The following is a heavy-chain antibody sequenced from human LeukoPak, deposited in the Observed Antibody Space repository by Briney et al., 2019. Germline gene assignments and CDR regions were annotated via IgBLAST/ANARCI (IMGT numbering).Heavy chain of an antibody. D-gene: IGHD6-19*01. J-gene: IGHJ4*02. V-gene: IGHV3-7*01. CDR2: INLDGGEE. CDR1: GFIFSNSW. Sequence: GGSLRLSCAASGFIFSNSWMNWVRQAPGKGLEWVANINLDGGEERYVDSVKGRFTISRDNAKNSLYLQMNSLRAEDTAVYYCAKVGVSVAGYNFDYWGQGTLVTVSS. CDR3: AKVGVSVAGYNFDY.